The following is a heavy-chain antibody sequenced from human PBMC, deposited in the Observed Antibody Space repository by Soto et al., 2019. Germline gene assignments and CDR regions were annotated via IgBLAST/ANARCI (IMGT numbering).Heavy chain of an antibody. J-gene: IGHJ5*02. CDR3: AKRAYGDPFDP. Sequence: HLQLQESGPGLVKSSETLSLTCAVSGGSITSSGFWWSWIRQPPGKGLEWIATIYDTGNTFYNPSLRSRVPISADTSRNQFALNLISVTAADTAVYYCAKRAYGDPFDPWGQGTLVTVSS. CDR2: IYDTGNT. D-gene: IGHD4-17*01. CDR1: GGSITSSGFW. V-gene: IGHV4-39*01.